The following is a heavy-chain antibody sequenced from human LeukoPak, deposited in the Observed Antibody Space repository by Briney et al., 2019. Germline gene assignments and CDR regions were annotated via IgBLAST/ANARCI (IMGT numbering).Heavy chain of an antibody. V-gene: IGHV1-2*02. J-gene: IGHJ4*02. D-gene: IGHD6-13*01. CDR2: INPHSGGI. CDR3: ASRSIIAAAGSTADY. CDR1: GYTFTAYY. Sequence: GASVKVSCKASGYTFTAYYVHWVRQAPGQGLEWMGWINPHSGGINYAPKFQGRVSMTRDTSISTAYMELSRLRSDDTAVYYCASRSIIAAAGSTADYWGQGTLVTVSS.